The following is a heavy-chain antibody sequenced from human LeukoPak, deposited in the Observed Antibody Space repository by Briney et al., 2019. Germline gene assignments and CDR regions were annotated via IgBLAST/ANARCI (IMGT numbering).Heavy chain of an antibody. Sequence: PSETLSLTCTVSGGSISSSSYYWGWIRQPPGKGLEWIGSIYYSGSTYYNPSLKSRVTISVDTSKNQFSLKLSSVTAADTAVYYCARLRTRGGHDYWGQGTLVTVSS. CDR2: IYYSGST. CDR3: ARLRTRGGHDY. V-gene: IGHV4-39*01. D-gene: IGHD1-14*01. J-gene: IGHJ4*02. CDR1: GGSISSSSYY.